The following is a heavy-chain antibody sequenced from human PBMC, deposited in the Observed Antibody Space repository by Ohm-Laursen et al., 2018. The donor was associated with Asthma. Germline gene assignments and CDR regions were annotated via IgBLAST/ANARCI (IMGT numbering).Heavy chain of an antibody. CDR3: ARGGSYSVYFDY. CDR1: GGSISSYY. J-gene: IGHJ4*02. Sequence: TLSLTWAVSGGSISSYYWSWIRQPPGKGLEWIGYIYYSGSTNYNPSLKSRVTISVDTSKNQFSLKLSSVTAADTAVYYCARGGSYSVYFDYWGQGTLVTVSS. D-gene: IGHD1-26*01. V-gene: IGHV4-59*01. CDR2: IYYSGST.